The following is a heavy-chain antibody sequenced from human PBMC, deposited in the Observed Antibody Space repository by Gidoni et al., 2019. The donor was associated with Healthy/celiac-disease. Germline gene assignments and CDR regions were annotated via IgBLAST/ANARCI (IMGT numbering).Heavy chain of an antibody. CDR2: ISGMGGST. J-gene: IGHJ3*02. Sequence: EVQLLESGGGLVQPGGSLSLACADSGLHFSIYARSWVRQAQGKGLEWVSAISGMGGSTYYADSVKGRFTISRDNSKNTLYLQMNSLRAEDTAVYYCAKGGYYDSSGYYFSGAFDIWGQGTMVTFSS. D-gene: IGHD3-22*01. CDR3: AKGGYYDSSGYYFSGAFDI. CDR1: GLHFSIYA. V-gene: IGHV3-23*01.